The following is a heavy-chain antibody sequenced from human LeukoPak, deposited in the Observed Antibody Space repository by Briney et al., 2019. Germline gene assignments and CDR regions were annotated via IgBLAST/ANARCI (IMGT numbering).Heavy chain of an antibody. D-gene: IGHD6-19*01. CDR3: AKRYSSAWYFFDY. Sequence: PGGSLRLSCAASGFTFSSYDMSWVRQAPGKGLEWVSAISGSGGNTYYADSVKGRFTISGDNSKNTLYLQMNSLRAEDTAVYYCAKRYSSAWYFFDYWGQGTLVTVSS. CDR1: GFTFSSYD. J-gene: IGHJ4*02. CDR2: ISGSGGNT. V-gene: IGHV3-23*01.